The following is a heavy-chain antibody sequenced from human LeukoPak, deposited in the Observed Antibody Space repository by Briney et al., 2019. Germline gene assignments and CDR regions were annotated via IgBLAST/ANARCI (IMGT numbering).Heavy chain of an antibody. CDR2: IYPGDSDT. CDR1: GYSFTSYW. V-gene: IGHV5-51*01. Sequence: GESLKISCKGSGYSFTSYWIGWVRQMPGKGLEWMGIIYPGDSDTRYSPSFQGQVTISADKSTSTAYLQWSSLKASDTAMYYCARLSADDYDFWSGYLNAFDIWGQGTMVTVSS. J-gene: IGHJ3*02. D-gene: IGHD3-3*01. CDR3: ARLSADDYDFWSGYLNAFDI.